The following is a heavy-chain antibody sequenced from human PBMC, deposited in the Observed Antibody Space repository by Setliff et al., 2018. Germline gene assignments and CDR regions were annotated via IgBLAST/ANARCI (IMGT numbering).Heavy chain of an antibody. J-gene: IGHJ4*02. CDR1: GFTFSSYS. Sequence: PGGSLRLSCAASGFTFSSYSMNWVRQAPGKGLEWISYISSSSSTIYYADSVKGRFTISRDNAKNSLYLQMNSLRAEDTAVYYCARDGYCSGISCYAPDYWGQGTLVTVSS. V-gene: IGHV3-48*01. D-gene: IGHD2-2*03. CDR2: ISSSSSTI. CDR3: ARDGYCSGISCYAPDY.